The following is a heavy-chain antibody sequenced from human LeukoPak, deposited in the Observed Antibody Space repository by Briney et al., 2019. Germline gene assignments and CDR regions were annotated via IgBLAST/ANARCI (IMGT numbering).Heavy chain of an antibody. CDR1: GGSISSYY. CDR3: ARCLSGPTYYYYYMDV. V-gene: IGHV4-4*07. D-gene: IGHD3-9*01. CDR2: IYASVST. Sequence: ASETLSLTCSVSGGSISSYYWNWIRQPAGKGLEWIGRIYASVSTNYSPSLRSRVTMSVDESKNQLFLRLSSATAADTAIYYCARCLSGPTYYYYYMDVWGKGTTVTVSS. J-gene: IGHJ6*03.